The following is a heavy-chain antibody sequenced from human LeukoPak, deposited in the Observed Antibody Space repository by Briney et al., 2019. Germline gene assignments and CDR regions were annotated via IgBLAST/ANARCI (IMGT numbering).Heavy chain of an antibody. CDR2: IKSDGSDI. D-gene: IGHD1-26*01. Sequence: GGSLRLSCAASGFTFSSFWMHCVRQGPGKGLVWVSRIKSDGSDIAYADSVKGRFTISRDNAKNTLFLQMNSLRAEDTAVYYCARATVGATSLEYWGQGTLVTVSS. J-gene: IGHJ4*02. CDR1: GFTFSSFW. V-gene: IGHV3-74*01. CDR3: ARATVGATSLEY.